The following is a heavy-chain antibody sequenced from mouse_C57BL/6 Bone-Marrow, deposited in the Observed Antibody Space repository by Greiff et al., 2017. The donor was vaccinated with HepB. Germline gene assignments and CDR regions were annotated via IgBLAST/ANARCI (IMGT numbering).Heavy chain of an antibody. J-gene: IGHJ3*01. Sequence: EVQLQESGGGLVQPGGSLKLSCAASGFDFSRYWMSWVRRAPGKGLEWIGEINPDSSTINYAPSLKDKFIISRDNAKNTLYLQMSKVRSEDTALYYCASYYYGSSLFAYWGQGTLVTVSA. V-gene: IGHV4-1*01. CDR2: INPDSSTI. CDR3: ASYYYGSSLFAY. CDR1: GFDFSRYW. D-gene: IGHD1-1*01.